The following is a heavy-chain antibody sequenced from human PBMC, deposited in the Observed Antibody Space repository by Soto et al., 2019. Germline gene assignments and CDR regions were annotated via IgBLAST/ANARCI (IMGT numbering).Heavy chain of an antibody. J-gene: IGHJ6*02. CDR1: GYSFTSYW. CDR3: ARRRYCSSTSCYRNNYYYGMDV. Sequence: GESLKISCKGSGYSFTSYWISWVRQMPGKGLEWMGRIDPSDSYTNYSPSFQGHVTISADKSISTAYLQWSSLKASDTAMYYCARRRYCSSTSCYRNNYYYGMDVWGQGTTVTVSS. CDR2: IDPSDSYT. D-gene: IGHD2-2*01. V-gene: IGHV5-10-1*01.